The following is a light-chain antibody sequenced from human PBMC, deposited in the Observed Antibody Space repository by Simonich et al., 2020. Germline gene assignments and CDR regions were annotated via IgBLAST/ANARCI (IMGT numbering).Light chain of an antibody. CDR2: DAS. CDR1: QSVSSY. CDR3: QQRSNWPPLT. J-gene: IGKJ4*01. Sequence: EIVMTQSPATLSVSPGERATLSCRASQSVSSYLAWYQQKPGKAPRLLIYDASNRATGIPARFSGSGSGTDFTLTISSLELEDFAVYYCQQRSNWPPLTFGGGTKVEIK. V-gene: IGKV3-11*01.